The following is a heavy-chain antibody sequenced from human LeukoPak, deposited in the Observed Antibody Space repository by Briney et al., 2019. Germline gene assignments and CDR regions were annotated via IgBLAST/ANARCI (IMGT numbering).Heavy chain of an antibody. CDR3: ARGPSSNWSGLDF. CDR2: FSPTGSTT. J-gene: IGHJ4*02. V-gene: IGHV3-74*01. CDR1: GFSFSGHW. Sequence: HSGGSLRLSCAASGFSFSGHWMHWARQLPGKGLVWVSRFSPTGSTTSYADSVKGRFTVSRDNAKNTLYLQVNNLRAEDTAVYYCARGPSSNWSGLDFWGQGTLLTVSS. D-gene: IGHD6-13*01.